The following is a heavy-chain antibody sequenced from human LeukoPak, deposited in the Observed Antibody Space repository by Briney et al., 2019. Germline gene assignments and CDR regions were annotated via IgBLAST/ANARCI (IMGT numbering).Heavy chain of an antibody. CDR2: INHSGSS. CDR1: AGSFSGYY. Sequence: SETLSLTCAVYAGSFSGYYWSWIRQPPAKGLEWIGEINHSGSSNYNPSLKSRVTISVDTSKNQFSLKLSSVTAADTAVYYCARGPPQDAFDIWGQGTMVTVSS. CDR3: ARGPPQDAFDI. J-gene: IGHJ3*02. V-gene: IGHV4-34*01.